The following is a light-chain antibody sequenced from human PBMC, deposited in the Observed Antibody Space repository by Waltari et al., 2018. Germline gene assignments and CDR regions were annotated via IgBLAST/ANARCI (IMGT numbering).Light chain of an antibody. V-gene: IGKV3-20*01. CDR1: QSVSSNY. Sequence: EIVLTQSPGTLSLSPGERATLSCRASQSVSSNYLAWYQQKPGQAPRLRIYGASSRATGIPDRFSGSGSGTDFTLTISRLEPEDFAVYYCQQYGSSAFTFGPGTKVDIK. CDR3: QQYGSSAFT. CDR2: GAS. J-gene: IGKJ3*01.